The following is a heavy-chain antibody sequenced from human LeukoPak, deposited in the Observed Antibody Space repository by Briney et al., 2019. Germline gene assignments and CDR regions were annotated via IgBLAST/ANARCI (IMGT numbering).Heavy chain of an antibody. V-gene: IGHV3-23*01. CDR1: GFAFSNYA. CDR3: SKDAASGTYGTFDY. CDR2: ISGSGNLT. Sequence: GGSLRLSCAASGFAFSNYAMTWVRQAPGKGLEWVSTISGSGNLTYFADSVKGRFTISRDNSKNTLYLQMNSLRAEDTALYYCSKDAASGTYGTFDYWGQGTLVIVSS. J-gene: IGHJ4*02. D-gene: IGHD3-10*01.